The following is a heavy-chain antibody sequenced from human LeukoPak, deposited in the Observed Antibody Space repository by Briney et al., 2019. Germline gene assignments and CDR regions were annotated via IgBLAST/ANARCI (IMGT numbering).Heavy chain of an antibody. CDR2: IYYSGST. J-gene: IGHJ3*02. CDR1: GGSFSGYY. D-gene: IGHD3-16*01. V-gene: IGHV4-34*01. CDR3: ARGDDRRTAFDI. Sequence: SETLSLTCAVYGGSFSGYYWSWIRQPPGKGLEWIGSIYYSGSTYYNPSLKSRVTISVDTSKNQFSLKLSSVTAADAAVYYCARGDDRRTAFDIWGQGTMVTVSS.